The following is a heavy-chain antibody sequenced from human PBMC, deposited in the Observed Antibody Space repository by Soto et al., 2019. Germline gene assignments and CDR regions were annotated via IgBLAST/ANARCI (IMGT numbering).Heavy chain of an antibody. CDR3: ARDNEMAALFDY. CDR1: GGTFSSYS. Sequence: SVKVSCKASGGTFSSYSISWVRQAPGQGLEWMGGIIPIFGTANYAQKFQGRVTITADESTSTAYMELSSLRSEDTAVYYCARDNEMAALFDYWGQGTLVTVSS. J-gene: IGHJ4*02. D-gene: IGHD6-19*01. CDR2: IIPIFGTA. V-gene: IGHV1-69*13.